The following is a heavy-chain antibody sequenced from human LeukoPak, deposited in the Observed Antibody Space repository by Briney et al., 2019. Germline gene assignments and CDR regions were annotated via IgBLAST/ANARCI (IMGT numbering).Heavy chain of an antibody. D-gene: IGHD4-4*01. CDR1: GGSISSYY. J-gene: IGHJ5*02. CDR3: ARDSGNYGTNWFDP. Sequence: SETLSLTCTVSGGSISSYYWSWIRQPPGKGLERIGYIYYSGSTNYNPSLKSRVTISVDTSKNQFSLKLSSVTAADTAVYYCARDSGNYGTNWFDPWGQGTLVTVSS. V-gene: IGHV4-59*01. CDR2: IYYSGST.